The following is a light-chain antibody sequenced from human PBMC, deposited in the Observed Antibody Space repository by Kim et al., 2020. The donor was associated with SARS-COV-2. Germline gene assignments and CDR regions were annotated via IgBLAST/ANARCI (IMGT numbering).Light chain of an antibody. V-gene: IGKV3-20*01. J-gene: IGKJ2*01. Sequence: LSPGERATLSCRASQSVSSIYLAWFQQKPGQAPRLLIESASSRATGIPDKFSGSGSGTDFTLTISRLEAEDSAVYYCHHYARSRYTFGQGTKLEI. CDR3: HHYARSRYT. CDR1: QSVSSIY. CDR2: SAS.